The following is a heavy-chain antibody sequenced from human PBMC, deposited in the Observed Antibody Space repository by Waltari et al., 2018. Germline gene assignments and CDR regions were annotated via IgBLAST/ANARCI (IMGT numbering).Heavy chain of an antibody. Sequence: EVQLLESGGGLVQPGGSLRLSCAPSGFTFRSYAMRWVRQAPGKGLEWVPAISGSGGSTYYADAVKGRFTISRDNSKNTLYLQMNSLRAEDTAVYYCAKPDYGDYVGRFDYWGQGTLVTVSS. CDR2: ISGSGGST. V-gene: IGHV3-23*01. D-gene: IGHD4-17*01. J-gene: IGHJ4*02. CDR1: GFTFRSYA. CDR3: AKPDYGDYVGRFDY.